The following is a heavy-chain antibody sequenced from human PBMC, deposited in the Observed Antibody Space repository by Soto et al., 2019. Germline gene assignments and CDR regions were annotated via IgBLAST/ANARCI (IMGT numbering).Heavy chain of an antibody. CDR1: GFTFSKAW. J-gene: IGHJ6*02. CDR3: TTSRPGGSNGYIGDYYGMDV. CDR2: IKSKSDGGTT. D-gene: IGHD1-1*01. V-gene: IGHV3-15*01. Sequence: GGSLRLSCAASGFTFSKAWMSWVRQAPGKGLEWVGRIKSKSDGGTTDFAAPVKGGFTISRDDSKSTLDLQMNSLKSDDTAVYYCTTSRPGGSNGYIGDYYGMDVWGQGTTVTVSS.